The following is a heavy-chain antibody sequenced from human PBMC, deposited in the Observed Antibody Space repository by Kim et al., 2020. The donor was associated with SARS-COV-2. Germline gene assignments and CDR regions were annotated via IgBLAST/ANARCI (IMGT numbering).Heavy chain of an antibody. CDR2: T. V-gene: IGHV1-3*01. Sequence: TKYSQKFQGRVTITRDTSASTAYMELSSLRSEDTAVYYCARVHSSGWFDPWGQGTLVTVSS. CDR3: ARVHSSGWFDP. J-gene: IGHJ5*02. D-gene: IGHD2-15*01.